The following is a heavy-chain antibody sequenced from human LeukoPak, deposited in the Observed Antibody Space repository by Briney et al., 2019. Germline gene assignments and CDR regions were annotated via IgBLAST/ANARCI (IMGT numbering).Heavy chain of an antibody. D-gene: IGHD6-6*01. J-gene: IGHJ3*02. V-gene: IGHV3-30-3*01. CDR2: ISYDGSNK. Sequence: GRSLRLSCAASGFTVSSYAMHWVRQAPGKGLEWVAVISYDGSNKYYADSVKGRFTISRDNSKNTLYLQMNSLRAEDTAVYYCARATRSSIAALADAFDIWGQGTMVTVSS. CDR1: GFTVSSYA. CDR3: ARATRSSIAALADAFDI.